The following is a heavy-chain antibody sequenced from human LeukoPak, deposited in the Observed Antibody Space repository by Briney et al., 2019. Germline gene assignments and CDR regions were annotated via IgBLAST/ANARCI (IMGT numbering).Heavy chain of an antibody. D-gene: IGHD7-27*01. J-gene: IGHJ3*02. V-gene: IGHV3-23*01. Sequence: GGSLRLSCAASGFTFSSYAMSWVRQAPGKGLEWVSAISGSGGSTYYADSVKGRLTISRDNSKNTLYLQMNSLRAEDTAVYYCAKDRTLGISEDAFDIWGQGTMVTVSS. CDR3: AKDRTLGISEDAFDI. CDR1: GFTFSSYA. CDR2: ISGSGGST.